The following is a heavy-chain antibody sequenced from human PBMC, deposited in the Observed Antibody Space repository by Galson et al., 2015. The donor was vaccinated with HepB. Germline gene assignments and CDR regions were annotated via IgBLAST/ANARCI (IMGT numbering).Heavy chain of an antibody. V-gene: IGHV3-7*03. CDR1: GFTFSNYW. D-gene: IGHD1-14*01. CDR2: IKQDGSEK. J-gene: IGHJ6*03. Sequence: SLRLSCAASGFTFSNYWMSWVRQAPGKGLEWVANIKQDGSEKKYVDSVKGRFTISRDNARNSLHLQMNSLRAEDTAAYYCVRSPGHYYYMDVWGKGTTVTVS. CDR3: VRSPGHYYYMDV.